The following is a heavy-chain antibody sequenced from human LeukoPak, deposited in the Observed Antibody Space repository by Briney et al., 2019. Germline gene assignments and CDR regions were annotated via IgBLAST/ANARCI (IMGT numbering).Heavy chain of an antibody. CDR3: MDV. CDR2: ISYSGST. V-gene: IGHV4-59*01. J-gene: IGHJ6*02. CDR1: GGSISSYY. Sequence: SETLSLTCTVSGGSISSYYWSWIRQPPGKGLEWIGYISYSGSTNYNPSLKCRVTISVDSSKNQFSLKLSSVTAADTALYYGMDVWGQGTTVTVSS.